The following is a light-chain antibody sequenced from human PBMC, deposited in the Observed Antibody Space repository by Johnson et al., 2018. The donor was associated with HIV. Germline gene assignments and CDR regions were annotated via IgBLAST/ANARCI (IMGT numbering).Light chain of an antibody. V-gene: IGLV1-51*02. CDR2: DND. J-gene: IGLJ1*01. CDR1: SSNIGDHS. CDR3: ATWDSNLSASYV. Sequence: QSVLTQPPSVSAAPGRRVTVSCSGRSSNIGDHSVSWFQHLPGAAPKLLIYDNDRRPSGVPDRFTGLQTADEADYYCATWDSNLSASYVFGSATKVTVL.